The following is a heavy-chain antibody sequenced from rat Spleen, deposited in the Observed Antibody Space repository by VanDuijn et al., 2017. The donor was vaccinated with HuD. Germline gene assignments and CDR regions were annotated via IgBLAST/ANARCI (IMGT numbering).Heavy chain of an antibody. V-gene: IGHV5-25*01. CDR2: ITNTGGST. J-gene: IGHJ3*01. CDR1: GFTFSDYY. D-gene: IGHD4-3*01. CDR3: VRQDTSGYSNWFAY. Sequence: EVQLVESDGGLVQPGRSLKLSCAASGFTFSDYYMAWVRQAPGKGLEWVASITNTGGSTYYPESVKGRFTISRDNAKSTLYLQMNSLRSEDTATYYCVRQDTSGYSNWFAYWGQGTLVTVSS.